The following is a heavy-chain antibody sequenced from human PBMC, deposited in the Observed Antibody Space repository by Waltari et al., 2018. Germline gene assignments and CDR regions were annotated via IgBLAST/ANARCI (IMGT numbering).Heavy chain of an antibody. CDR3: AGAEEGIAAAFDY. J-gene: IGHJ4*02. D-gene: IGHD6-13*01. CDR2: IYHSGST. V-gene: IGHV4-4*02. CDR1: GGSIRRSNW. Sequence: QVQLQESGPGLVKPSGTLSLTFAVSGGSIRRSNWWSWVRQPPGKGLEWMGEIYHSGSTNYNPSLKSRVTISVDKSKNQFSLKLSSVTAADTAVYYCAGAEEGIAAAFDYWGQGTLVTVSS.